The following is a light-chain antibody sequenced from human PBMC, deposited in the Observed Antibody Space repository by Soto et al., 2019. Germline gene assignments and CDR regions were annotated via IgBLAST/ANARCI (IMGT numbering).Light chain of an antibody. J-gene: IGKJ4*01. CDR2: AAS. V-gene: IGKV1-39*01. CDR3: QQSYSTLLT. CDR1: QSISSY. Sequence: DLQMTQSPSSLSASVGDRVTITCRASQSISSYLNWYQQKPGEAPKLLIYAASSLQSGVPSRFSGSGSGTDFTLTISSLQPEDFATYYCQQSYSTLLTFGGGTKVEIK.